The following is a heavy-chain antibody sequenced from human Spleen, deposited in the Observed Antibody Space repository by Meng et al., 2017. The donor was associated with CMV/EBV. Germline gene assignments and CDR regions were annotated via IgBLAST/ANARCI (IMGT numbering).Heavy chain of an antibody. CDR1: GFTVSSNY. Sequence: GGSLRLSCAASGFTVSSNYMSWVRQAPGKGLEWVSVIYSCGSTYYADSVKGRFTISRDNAKNSLYLQMTSLRAEDTAVYYCARDGYCSNGVCYMHYFDYWGQGTLVTVSS. V-gene: IGHV3-53*01. CDR3: ARDGYCSNGVCYMHYFDY. D-gene: IGHD2-8*01. J-gene: IGHJ4*02. CDR2: IYSCGST.